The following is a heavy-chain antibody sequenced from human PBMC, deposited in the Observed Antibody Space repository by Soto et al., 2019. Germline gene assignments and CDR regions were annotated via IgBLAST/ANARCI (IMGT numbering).Heavy chain of an antibody. Sequence: QLQLQESRPALVKPSETLSPTCTVSRGSISSDDYFWSSVRQSPGKDLEWIGHISSSGTTYYNPPLKSRVTISVDTSKNHFSLTVRSVDAAATAVDYCARAGPLWGDYDRIAFDYCGQGSLFTVSS. CDR1: RGSISSDDYF. D-gene: IGHD4-17*01. V-gene: IGHV4-30-4*01. J-gene: IGHJ4*02. CDR2: ISSSGTT. CDR3: ARAGPLWGDYDRIAFDY.